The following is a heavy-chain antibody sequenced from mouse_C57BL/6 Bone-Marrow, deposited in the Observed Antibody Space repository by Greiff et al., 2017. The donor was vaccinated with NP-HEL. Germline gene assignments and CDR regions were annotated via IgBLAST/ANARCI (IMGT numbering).Heavy chain of an antibody. Sequence: EVKLVESGGGLVQPGGSLKLSCAASGFTFSDYYMYWVRQTPEKRLEWVAYISNGGGSTYYPDTVQGRFTISRDNAKNTLYLQMSRLKSEDTAMYYCASLLAYWGQGTLVTVSA. CDR1: GFTFSDYY. J-gene: IGHJ3*01. CDR3: ASLLAY. CDR2: ISNGGGST. V-gene: IGHV5-12*01.